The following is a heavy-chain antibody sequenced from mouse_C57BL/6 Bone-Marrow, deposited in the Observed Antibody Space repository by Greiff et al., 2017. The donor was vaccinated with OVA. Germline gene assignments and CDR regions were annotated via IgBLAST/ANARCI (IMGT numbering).Heavy chain of an antibody. J-gene: IGHJ2*01. CDR2: IYPGSGST. V-gene: IGHV1-55*01. CDR1: GYTFTTYW. Sequence: VQLQQPGAELVKPGASVKMSCKPSGYTFTTYWITWVKQRPGQGLEWIGDIYPGSGSTNYNEKFKSKATLTVDTSSSTAYMQLSSLTSEDSAVYYCASSLLHYFDYWGQGTTLTVSS. CDR3: ASSLLHYFDY. D-gene: IGHD2-1*01.